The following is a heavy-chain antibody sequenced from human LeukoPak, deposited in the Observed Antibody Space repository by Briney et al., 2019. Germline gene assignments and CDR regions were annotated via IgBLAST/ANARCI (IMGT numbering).Heavy chain of an antibody. D-gene: IGHD3-22*01. CDR1: GYSFTSYW. CDR2: IYPGDSDT. J-gene: IGHJ3*02. Sequence: GESLKISCKGSGYSFTSYWIDWVRQMPGKGLEWMGIIYPGDSDTRYSPSFQGQVTISADKSISTAYLQWSSLKASDTAMYYCARPKSPYYYDSSGYYYDAFDIWGQGTMVTVSS. V-gene: IGHV5-51*01. CDR3: ARPKSPYYYDSSGYYYDAFDI.